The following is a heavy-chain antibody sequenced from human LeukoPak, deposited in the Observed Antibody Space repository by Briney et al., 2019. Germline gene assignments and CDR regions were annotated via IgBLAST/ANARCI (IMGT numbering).Heavy chain of an antibody. CDR2: ISSSSSYI. CDR3: SRDRLGGLDL. Sequence: GSLRLSCAASGFTFSSYSMNWVRQAPGKGLEWVSSISSSSSYIYYADSVKGRFTISRDNAKNSVYLQMNSLRPEDTAVYYCSRDRLGGLDLWGQGTLVTVSS. CDR1: GFTFSSYS. J-gene: IGHJ5*02. D-gene: IGHD5-12*01. V-gene: IGHV3-21*01.